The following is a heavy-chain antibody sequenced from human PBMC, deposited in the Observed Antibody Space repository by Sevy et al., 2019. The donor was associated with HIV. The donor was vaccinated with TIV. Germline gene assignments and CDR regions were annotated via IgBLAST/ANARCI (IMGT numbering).Heavy chain of an antibody. CDR3: AKDFNYYGSGSYFDY. CDR2: MSYDGSNK. Sequence: GGSLRLSCEASGLTFSSYGMHWVRQAPGKGLEWVAVMSYDGSNKYYADSVKGRFTISRDNSKNTLYLQMNSLRAEDTAVYYCAKDFNYYGSGSYFDYWGQGTLVTVSS. J-gene: IGHJ4*02. D-gene: IGHD3-10*01. V-gene: IGHV3-30*18. CDR1: GLTFSSYG.